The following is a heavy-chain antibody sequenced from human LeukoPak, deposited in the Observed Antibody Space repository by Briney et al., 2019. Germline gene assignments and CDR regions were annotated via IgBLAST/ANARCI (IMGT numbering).Heavy chain of an antibody. Sequence: GGSLRLSCAASGFTFSSYWMSWVRQAPGKGLEWVANIKQDGSEKYYVDSGKGRFTRARDNAKNSLYLQMNSLRAEDTAVYYCARSLDSDDAFDIWGQGTMVTVSS. V-gene: IGHV3-7*01. J-gene: IGHJ3*02. D-gene: IGHD3-22*01. CDR3: ARSLDSDDAFDI. CDR1: GFTFSSYW. CDR2: IKQDGSEK.